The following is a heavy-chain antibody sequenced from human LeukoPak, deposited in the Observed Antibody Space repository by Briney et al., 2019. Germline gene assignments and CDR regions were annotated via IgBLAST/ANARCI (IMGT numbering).Heavy chain of an antibody. D-gene: IGHD3-9*01. CDR2: IIPILGIA. CDR3: ARAQCPLTGISRAPYNWFAR. V-gene: IGHV1-69*02. J-gene: IGHJ5*02. Sequence: SVKVSCKASGGTFSSYTISWVRQAPGPGLEWMGRIIPILGIANYAQKFQGRVTITADKSTSTAYMELSSLRSEDTVWYYCARAQCPLTGISRAPYNWFARGGQGTLVTVSS. CDR1: GGTFSSYT.